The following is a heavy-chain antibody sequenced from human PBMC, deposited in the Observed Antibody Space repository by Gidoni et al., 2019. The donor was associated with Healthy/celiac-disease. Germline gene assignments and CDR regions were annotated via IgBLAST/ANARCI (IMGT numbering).Heavy chain of an antibody. CDR1: GYTFTSYG. D-gene: IGHD1-26*01. CDR3: ARDALSGSYKGHFDY. CDR2: ISAYNGNT. Sequence: QVQLVQSGAEVKKPGASVKVSCKASGYTFTSYGISWVRQAPGQGLECMGWISAYNGNTNYAQKLQGRVTMTTDTSTSTAYMELRSLRSDDTAVYYCARDALSGSYKGHFDYWGQGTLVTVSS. J-gene: IGHJ4*02. V-gene: IGHV1-18*01.